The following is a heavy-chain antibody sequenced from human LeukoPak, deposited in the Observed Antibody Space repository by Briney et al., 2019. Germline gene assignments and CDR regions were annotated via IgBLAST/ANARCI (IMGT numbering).Heavy chain of an antibody. CDR2: IYYSGST. V-gene: IGHV4-30-4*08. Sequence: PSETLSLTCTVSGGSISSSSYYWSWIRQPPGKGLEWIGYIYYSGSTYYNPSLKSRVTISVDTSKNQFSLKLSSVTAADTAVYYCASITALSGSYFGYFDYWGQGTLVTVSS. CDR1: GGSISSSSYY. CDR3: ASITALSGSYFGYFDY. J-gene: IGHJ4*02. D-gene: IGHD1-26*01.